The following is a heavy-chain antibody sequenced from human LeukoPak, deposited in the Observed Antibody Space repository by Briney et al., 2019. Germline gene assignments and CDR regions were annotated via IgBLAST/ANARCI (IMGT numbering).Heavy chain of an antibody. CDR2: ISSSGSTI. Sequence: PGXGGXWXSYISSSGSTIYYADSVKGRFTISRDNAKNSLYLQMNSLRAEDTAVYYCARAPPGTMIVVSAFDIWGQGTMVTVSS. CDR3: ARAPPGTMIVVSAFDI. J-gene: IGHJ3*02. D-gene: IGHD3-22*01. V-gene: IGHV3-11*04.